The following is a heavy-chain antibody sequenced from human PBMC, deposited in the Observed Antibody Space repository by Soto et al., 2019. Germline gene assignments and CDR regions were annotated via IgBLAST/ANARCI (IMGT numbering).Heavy chain of an antibody. Sequence: PSETLSLTCAVDGGYFIGYYWSWIRQPPGKGLEWIGEINHSGSTNYNPSLKSRFTISRDDSKNTVFLQMDSLRPEDTAMYYCAKDWLGGGGQGLIYNWFDPWGQGTLVTVSS. V-gene: IGHV4-34*01. CDR3: AKDWLGGGGQGLIYNWFDP. CDR2: INHSGST. J-gene: IGHJ5*02. CDR1: GGYFIGYY. D-gene: IGHD3-10*01.